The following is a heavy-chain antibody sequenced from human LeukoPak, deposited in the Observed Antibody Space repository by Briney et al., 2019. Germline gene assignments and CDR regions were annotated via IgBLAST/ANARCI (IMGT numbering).Heavy chain of an antibody. D-gene: IGHD3-16*01. CDR1: GFSVCRKY. CDR2: IYSGGST. CDR3: ARDWGLLDYYGMDV. Sequence: GGSLRLSCAPSGFSVCRKYMCGVRQALGMGREWVSVIYSGGSTYYADSVRGRFTISRDNSKNTLYLQMNSLRAEDTAVYYCARDWGLLDYYGMDVWGKGTTVTVSS. V-gene: IGHV3-53*01. J-gene: IGHJ6*04.